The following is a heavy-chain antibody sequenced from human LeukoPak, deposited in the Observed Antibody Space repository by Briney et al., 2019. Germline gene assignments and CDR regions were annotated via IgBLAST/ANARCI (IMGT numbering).Heavy chain of an antibody. Sequence: GGSLKLSCAASGFTFSGSAMHWVHQASGKGLEWVGRIRSKANGYATAYAASVKGRFTISRDDSKNTAYLQMNSLKTEDTAVYYCTRRGVVRGVIMVTDDYWGQGTLVTVSS. CDR2: IRSKANGYAT. D-gene: IGHD3-10*01. V-gene: IGHV3-73*01. CDR3: TRRGVVRGVIMVTDDY. CDR1: GFTFSGSA. J-gene: IGHJ4*02.